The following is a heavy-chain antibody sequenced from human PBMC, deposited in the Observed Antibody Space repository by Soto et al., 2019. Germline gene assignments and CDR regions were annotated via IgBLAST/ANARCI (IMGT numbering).Heavy chain of an antibody. D-gene: IGHD3-22*01. V-gene: IGHV4-31*03. CDR3: AGDMAYDSSGYSIDY. CDR2: IYYSGST. J-gene: IGHJ4*02. CDR1: GGPISSGGYY. Sequence: NPSETLSLTCTVSGGPISSGGYYWSWIRQHPGKGLEWIGYIYYSGSTYYNPSLKSRVTISVDTSKNQFSLKLSSVTAADTAVYYCAGDMAYDSSGYSIDYWGQGTLVTVSS.